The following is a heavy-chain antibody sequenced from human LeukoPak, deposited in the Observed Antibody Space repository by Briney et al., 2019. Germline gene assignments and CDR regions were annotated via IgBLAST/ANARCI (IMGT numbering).Heavy chain of an antibody. CDR1: GLTFSSYA. Sequence: GGSLRLSCAASGLTFSSYAMSWVRQAPGKGLEWVSAISGSGGSTYYADSVKGRFTISRDNAKNSLYLQMNNLRAEDSAVYYCARQYYDFWSGFYTADYYFDYWGQGTLVTVSS. J-gene: IGHJ4*02. CDR3: ARQYYDFWSGFYTADYYFDY. CDR2: ISGSGGST. V-gene: IGHV3-23*01. D-gene: IGHD3-3*01.